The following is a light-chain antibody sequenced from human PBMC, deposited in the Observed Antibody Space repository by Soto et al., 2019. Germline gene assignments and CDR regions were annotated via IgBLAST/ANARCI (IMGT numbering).Light chain of an antibody. CDR3: QPWGTGYAV. CDR2: LNSNGSH. CDR1: SGHSTYA. V-gene: IGLV4-69*01. J-gene: IGLJ7*01. Sequence: QSVLTQSPSASASLGASVKLTCTLSSGHSTYAIAWHQQQPEKGPRYLMKLNSNGSHSKGDGIPDRFSGSSSGAERYLTISGLQSEDEADYYGQPWGTGYAVFGGGTQLTVL.